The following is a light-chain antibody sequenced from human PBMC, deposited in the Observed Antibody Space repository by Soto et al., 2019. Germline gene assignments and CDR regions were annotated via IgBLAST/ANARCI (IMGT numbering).Light chain of an antibody. CDR2: GAS. J-gene: IGKJ4*01. CDR1: QDISSY. V-gene: IGKV1-9*01. Sequence: DIQLTQSPSFLSASVGDRVTVTCRSSQDISSYLAWYQQKPGKAPKGLIYGASTLQSGVPPRFGGSGSGTAFTLTISSLQPEDFANYFCQQVHDYPITFGGGTKVEIK. CDR3: QQVHDYPIT.